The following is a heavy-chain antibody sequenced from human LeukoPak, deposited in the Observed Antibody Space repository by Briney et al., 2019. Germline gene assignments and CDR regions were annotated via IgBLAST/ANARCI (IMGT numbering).Heavy chain of an antibody. Sequence: PGGSLRLSCAASGFTFSIYALSWVRQAPGKGLEWVSSISRSGGSTYYADSVKGRFTISKDNSNNTLYLQMNSLRDEDTAVYYCAKDGYNSDIFYFDFWGQGTLVPVSS. J-gene: IGHJ4*02. CDR1: GFTFSIYA. D-gene: IGHD1-1*01. V-gene: IGHV3-23*01. CDR3: AKDGYNSDIFYFDF. CDR2: ISRSGGST.